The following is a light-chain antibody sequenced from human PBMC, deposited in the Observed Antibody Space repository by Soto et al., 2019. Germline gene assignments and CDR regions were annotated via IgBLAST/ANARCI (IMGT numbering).Light chain of an antibody. CDR3: QSYDRSLPGYV. J-gene: IGLJ1*01. CDR2: GNT. Sequence: QSVLTHPPSVSGAPGHRVTISCTGTSSNIGSGYDVHWYQHLPGTAPKLLIYGNTIRPSGVPDRFSGSKSGTSASLAITGLQAEDEADYYCQSYDRSLPGYVFGTGTKVTVL. CDR1: SSNIGSGYD. V-gene: IGLV1-40*01.